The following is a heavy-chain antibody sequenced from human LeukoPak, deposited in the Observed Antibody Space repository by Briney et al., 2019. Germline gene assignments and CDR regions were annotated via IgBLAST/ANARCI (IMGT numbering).Heavy chain of an antibody. CDR2: INPNSGGT. CDR1: GYTFTGYY. V-gene: IGHV1-2*02. J-gene: IGHJ5*02. CDR3: ARGPDIAARLWWFDP. D-gene: IGHD6-6*01. Sequence: ASVKVSCKASGYTFTGYYMHWVRQAPGQGLEWMGWINPNSGGTNYAQKFQGRVTMTRDTSISTAYMELSRLRSDDTAVYYCARGPDIAARLWWFDPWGQGTLVTVSS.